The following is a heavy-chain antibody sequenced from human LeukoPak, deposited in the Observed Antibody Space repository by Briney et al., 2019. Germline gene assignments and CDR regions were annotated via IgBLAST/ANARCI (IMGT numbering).Heavy chain of an antibody. Sequence: ASVKVSCKASGYTFTSYGISWVRQAPGQGLEWMGWISANNGNTNYAQKLQGRVTLTTDTSTSTAYMELRSLRSDDTAVYYCARSEGDYGDYWGYWYSDLWGRGTLVTVSS. CDR1: GYTFTSYG. V-gene: IGHV1-18*01. J-gene: IGHJ2*01. D-gene: IGHD4-17*01. CDR3: ARSEGDYGDYWGYWYSDL. CDR2: ISANNGNT.